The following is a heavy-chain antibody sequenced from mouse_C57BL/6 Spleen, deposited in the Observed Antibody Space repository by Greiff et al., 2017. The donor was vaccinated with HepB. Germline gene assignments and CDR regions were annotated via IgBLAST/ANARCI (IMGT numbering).Heavy chain of an antibody. V-gene: IGHV1-26*01. CDR1: GYTFTDYY. CDR2: INPNNGGT. CDR3: ARGFLTTVDYAMDY. Sequence: EVQLQQSGPELVKPGASVKISCKASGYTFTDYYMNWVKQSHGKSLEWIGDINPNNGGTSYNQKFKGKATLTVDKSSSTAYMELRSLTSEDSAVYYCARGFLTTVDYAMDYWGQGTSVTVSS. J-gene: IGHJ4*01. D-gene: IGHD1-1*01.